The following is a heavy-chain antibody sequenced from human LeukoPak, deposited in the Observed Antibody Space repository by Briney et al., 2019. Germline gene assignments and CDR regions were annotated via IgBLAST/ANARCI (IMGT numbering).Heavy chain of an antibody. Sequence: PGGSLRLSCAASGFTFSRYWMSWVRQAPGKGLEWVANIKQDGSEKYFVDSVKGRFTISRDNAKNSLYLQMNSLRAEDTAVYYCARDVMITFGGVIVMYYFDYWGQGTLVTVSS. J-gene: IGHJ4*02. CDR3: ARDVMITFGGVIVMYYFDY. D-gene: IGHD3-16*02. CDR1: GFTFSRYW. V-gene: IGHV3-7*01. CDR2: IKQDGSEK.